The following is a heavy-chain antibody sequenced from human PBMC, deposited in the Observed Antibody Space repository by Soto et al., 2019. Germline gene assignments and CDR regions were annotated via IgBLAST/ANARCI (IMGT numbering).Heavy chain of an antibody. Sequence: SETLSLTCTVSGGSISSYYWSWIRQPAGKGLEWVGRIYTSGSTNYNPSLKSRVTMSVDTSKNQFSLKLSSVTAADTAVYYCARDEYSSGFDWFDPWGQGTLVTVSS. J-gene: IGHJ5*02. CDR1: GGSISSYY. CDR2: IYTSGST. V-gene: IGHV4-4*07. D-gene: IGHD6-19*01. CDR3: ARDEYSSGFDWFDP.